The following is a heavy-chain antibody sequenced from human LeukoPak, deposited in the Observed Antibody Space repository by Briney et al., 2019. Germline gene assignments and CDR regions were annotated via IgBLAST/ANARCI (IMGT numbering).Heavy chain of an antibody. Sequence: SETLSLTCTVSGGSISSYYWSWIRQPPGKGLEWIGYIYYSGSTNYNPSLKSRVTISVDTSKNQFSLKLSSVTAADTAVYYCARGNDYGDYVEDFDPWGQGTLVTVSS. J-gene: IGHJ5*02. D-gene: IGHD4-17*01. CDR2: IYYSGST. CDR1: GGSISSYY. CDR3: ARGNDYGDYVEDFDP. V-gene: IGHV4-59*01.